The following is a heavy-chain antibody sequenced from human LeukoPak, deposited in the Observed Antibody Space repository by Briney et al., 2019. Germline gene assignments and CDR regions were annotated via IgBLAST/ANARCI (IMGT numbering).Heavy chain of an antibody. CDR2: INPKSGGT. V-gene: IGHV1-2*02. Sequence: ASVKVSCKASGYTFTDYFMNWVRQAPGQGLEWMGWINPKSGGTVYAQKLQGRVTMTTDTSTSTAYMELRSLRSDDTAVYYCARAQAYCGGDCHGDAFDIWGQGTMVTVSS. CDR3: ARAQAYCGGDCHGDAFDI. D-gene: IGHD2-21*02. J-gene: IGHJ3*02. CDR1: GYTFTDYF.